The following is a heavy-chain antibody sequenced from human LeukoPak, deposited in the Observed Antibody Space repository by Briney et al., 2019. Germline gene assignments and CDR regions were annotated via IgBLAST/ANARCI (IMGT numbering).Heavy chain of an antibody. J-gene: IGHJ4*02. Sequence: SETLSLTCAVSGYSLGKNYYWGWIRQPPGKGLEWIGRIYGTGSTSYNPSLMNRVTMSVDTSKNHFSLKLTSVTAADTAVYYCARYDSRGSASTRFDYWGQGSLVTISS. CDR3: ARYDSRGSASTRFDY. CDR1: GYSLGKNYY. CDR2: IYGTGST. V-gene: IGHV4-38-2*01. D-gene: IGHD3-16*01.